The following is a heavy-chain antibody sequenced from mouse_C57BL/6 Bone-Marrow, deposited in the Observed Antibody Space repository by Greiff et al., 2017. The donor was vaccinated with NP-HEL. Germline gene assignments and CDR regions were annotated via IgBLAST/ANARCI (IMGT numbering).Heavy chain of an antibody. CDR1: GYTFTRYW. D-gene: IGHD1-1*01. J-gene: IGHJ3*01. V-gene: IGHV1-69*01. CDR3: ARWGYYYDSSP. Sequence: QVQLQQPGADLVMPGASVQLSCKASGYTFTRYWMHWVKQRPGQGLEWIGEIDPSDSYTNYNQKFKGKSTLTVDKSSSTAYMQLSSLTSEDSAVYYCARWGYYYDSSPWGQGTLVTVSA. CDR2: IDPSDSYT.